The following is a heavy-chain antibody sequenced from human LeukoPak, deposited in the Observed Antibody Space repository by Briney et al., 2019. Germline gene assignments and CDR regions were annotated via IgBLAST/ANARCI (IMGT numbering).Heavy chain of an antibody. CDR3: ATCTSSSPDYYYYMDV. CDR2: ISAYNGNT. J-gene: IGHJ6*03. D-gene: IGHD6-6*01. CDR1: GYTFTSYG. V-gene: IGHV1-18*01. Sequence: ASVKVSCKASGYTFTSYGISWVRQAPGQGLEWMGWISAYNGNTNYAQKLQGRVTMTTDTSTSTAYMELRSLRSDDTAVYYCATCTSSSPDYYYYMDVWGKGTTVTVSS.